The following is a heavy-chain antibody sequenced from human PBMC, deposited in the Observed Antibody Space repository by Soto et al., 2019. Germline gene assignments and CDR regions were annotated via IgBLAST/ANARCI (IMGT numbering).Heavy chain of an antibody. J-gene: IGHJ3*02. V-gene: IGHV4-38-2*01. CDR1: AYSISSGYS. CDR3: ARARGSRNRNAFNI. CDR2: IYYSGNT. Sequence: SETLSLTCAVSAYSISSGYSWGWIRQSPGKGLEWIGSIYYSGNTYYNPSLKSRVTIHVDTSKNQFSLMLTSVTAADTAVYYCARARGSRNRNAFNIWGNGTMVTVSS. D-gene: IGHD3-10*01.